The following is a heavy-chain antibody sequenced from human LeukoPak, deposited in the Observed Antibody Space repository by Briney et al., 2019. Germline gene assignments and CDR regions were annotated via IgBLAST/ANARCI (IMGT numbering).Heavy chain of an antibody. CDR1: GYRFTSYW. CDR3: ARLPGYCSSTSCSDNWFDP. D-gene: IGHD2-2*03. J-gene: IGHJ5*02. V-gene: IGHV5-51*01. Sequence: GESLKISCKGSGYRFTSYWIGWVRQMPGKGLEWMGIIYTGDSDTRYSPSFQGQVTISADKSISTAYLQWSSLKASDTAMYYYARLPGYCSSTSCSDNWFDPWGQGTLVTVSS. CDR2: IYTGDSDT.